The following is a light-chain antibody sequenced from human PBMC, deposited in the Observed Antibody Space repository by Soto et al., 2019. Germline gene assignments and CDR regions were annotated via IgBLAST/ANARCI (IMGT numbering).Light chain of an antibody. CDR3: QQYDNWPPLT. Sequence: EIVMTQSPATLSVSPGERATLSCRASQSVGSNLAWYQQKPGQAPRLLMYGASTRAAGIPARFSGSGSGTEFTLTISSLQSEDCAVYYCQQYDNWPPLTFGGGTKVGVK. J-gene: IGKJ4*01. CDR2: GAS. V-gene: IGKV3-15*01. CDR1: QSVGSN.